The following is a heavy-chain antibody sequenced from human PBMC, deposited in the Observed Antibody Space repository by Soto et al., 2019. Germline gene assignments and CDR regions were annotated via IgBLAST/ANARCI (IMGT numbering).Heavy chain of an antibody. V-gene: IGHV3-33*01. CDR1: GFVFRSYG. CDR3: AREAYGGEGPLDC. CDR2: IWHDGSHQ. D-gene: IGHD2-21*01. Sequence: QVQLVESGGGVVQPGRSLRLSCAASGFVFRSYGMHWVRQAPGKGLEWVGVIWHDGSHQYYADSVKGRFTISRDNSKNTLSLQMNSLRAEDTAVYYRAREAYGGEGPLDCWGQGTLVTVSS. J-gene: IGHJ4*02.